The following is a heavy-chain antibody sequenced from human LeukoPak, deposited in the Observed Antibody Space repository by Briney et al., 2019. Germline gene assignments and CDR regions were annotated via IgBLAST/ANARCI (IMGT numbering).Heavy chain of an antibody. Sequence: PSETLSLTCTVSRGSINSIYCWGWIRQPPGKGLEWIGTGCPSGSSYYNPSLESRVTISIDTSKIQFSLRLSSVTAADTAVYYCASYYYGSGSSMVDYWGQGTLVTVSS. CDR3: ASYYYGSGSSMVDY. D-gene: IGHD3-10*01. J-gene: IGHJ4*02. CDR1: RGSINSIYC. CDR2: GCPSGSS. V-gene: IGHV4-38-2*02.